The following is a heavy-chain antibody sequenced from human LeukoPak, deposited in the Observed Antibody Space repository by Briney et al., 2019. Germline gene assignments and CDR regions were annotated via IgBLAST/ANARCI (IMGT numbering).Heavy chain of an antibody. CDR2: ISGSGGST. CDR1: GFTFSSYA. Sequence: PGGSLRLSCAASGFTFSSYAMSWVRQAPGKGLEWVSAISGSGGSTYYADSVKGRFTISRDNSKNTLYLQMNSLRAEDTAVYYCARALGDSGSYLFDYWGQGTLVTVSS. V-gene: IGHV3-23*01. CDR3: ARALGDSGSYLFDY. D-gene: IGHD1-26*01. J-gene: IGHJ4*02.